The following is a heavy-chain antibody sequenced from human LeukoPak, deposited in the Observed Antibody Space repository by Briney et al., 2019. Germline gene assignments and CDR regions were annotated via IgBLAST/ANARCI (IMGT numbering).Heavy chain of an antibody. CDR1: GASISSTNW. J-gene: IGHJ5*02. Sequence: KPSETLSLTCAISGASISSTNWWIWVRQPPGKGLEWIGEMHHSGRTNYNPSLKSRITISVDKSKNQVFLRLNSVAAADTALYYCARAQDGCSRASCYLEPWGQGTLVTVSS. CDR3: ARAQDGCSRASCYLEP. CDR2: MHHSGRT. V-gene: IGHV4-4*02. D-gene: IGHD2-2*01.